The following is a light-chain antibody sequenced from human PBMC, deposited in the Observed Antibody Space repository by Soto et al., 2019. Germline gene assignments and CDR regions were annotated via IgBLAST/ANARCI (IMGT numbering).Light chain of an antibody. CDR3: LLYYGGSQFGF. V-gene: IGLV7-43*01. Sequence: QTVVTQEPSLTVSPGGTVTLTCTSNTGAITSGYYPNWFQQKPGQAPRALIFSTDNRHSWTPARFSGSLLGDKAALTLSSVRPEDEAEYSCLLYYGGSQFGFFGPGTKVPVL. CDR1: TGAITSGYY. J-gene: IGLJ1*01. CDR2: STD.